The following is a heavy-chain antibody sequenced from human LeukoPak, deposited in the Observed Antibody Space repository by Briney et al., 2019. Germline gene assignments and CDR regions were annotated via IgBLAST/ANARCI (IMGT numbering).Heavy chain of an antibody. CDR1: GFTLDNFA. V-gene: IGHV3-9*01. CDR3: AKGGGLYFDWLFDY. Sequence: GGSLTLSCAASGFTLDNFAMYWLRQAPGKGLEWVAGIYWNSGTIRYADSVKGRSTISRGNAKKSLYLQMSDLRPEDTAFYYCAKGGGLYFDWLFDYWGQGVLVTVSS. J-gene: IGHJ4*02. CDR2: IYWNSGTI. D-gene: IGHD3-9*01.